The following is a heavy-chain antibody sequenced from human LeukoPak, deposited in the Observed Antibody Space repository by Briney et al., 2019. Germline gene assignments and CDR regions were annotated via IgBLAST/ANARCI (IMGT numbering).Heavy chain of an antibody. J-gene: IGHJ4*02. CDR3: ARGVVGATKLGRQPAYYFDY. Sequence: GASVKVSCKASGYTFTSYAMHWVRQAPGQRLEWMGWINAGNGNTKYSQKFQGRVTITADESTSTAYMELSSLRSEDTAVYYCARGVVGATKLGRQPAYYFDYWGQGTLVTVSS. D-gene: IGHD1-26*01. V-gene: IGHV1-3*01. CDR1: GYTFTSYA. CDR2: INAGNGNT.